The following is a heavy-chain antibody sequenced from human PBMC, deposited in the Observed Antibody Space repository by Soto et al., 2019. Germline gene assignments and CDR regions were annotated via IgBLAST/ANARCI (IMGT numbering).Heavy chain of an antibody. Sequence: GGSLRLSCTAYGFSFSDFGMHWVRQAPGKGLEWVAVIWYDGSNKYSADSVKGRFTISRDNFKRTLYLQMDSLRAEDTAVYFCARGRYCNGGSCSTDYWGQGTLVTVSS. D-gene: IGHD2-15*01. CDR2: IWYDGSNK. CDR1: GFSFSDFG. V-gene: IGHV3-33*01. J-gene: IGHJ4*02. CDR3: ARGRYCNGGSCSTDY.